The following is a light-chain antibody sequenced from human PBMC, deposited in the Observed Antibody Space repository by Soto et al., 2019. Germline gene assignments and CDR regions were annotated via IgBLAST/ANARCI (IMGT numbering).Light chain of an antibody. V-gene: IGKV3-20*01. Sequence: VLTHSPSTLSLSPEERATLSCRASQSVSSSYLAWYQQTPGQAPRLLIYGASSRATGIPDRFSGSGSGTDFPLTISRLEPEDFAVYYCQQYGRSPLTFGQGTKVDIK. CDR3: QQYGRSPLT. CDR1: QSVSSSY. CDR2: GAS. J-gene: IGKJ1*01.